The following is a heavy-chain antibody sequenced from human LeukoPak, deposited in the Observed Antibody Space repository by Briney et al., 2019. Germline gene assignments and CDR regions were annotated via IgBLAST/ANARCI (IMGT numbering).Heavy chain of an antibody. D-gene: IGHD4-23*01. CDR2: ISGSGGST. CDR3: AKDPDYGGNSGDY. V-gene: IGHV3-23*01. CDR1: GFTFSSYA. Sequence: PGGSLRLSCAASGFTFSSYAMSWVRQAPGKGLEWVSAISGSGGSTYYADSVKGRFIISRDNSKNTLYLQMNSLRAEDTAVYYCAKDPDYGGNSGDYWGQGTLVTVSS. J-gene: IGHJ4*02.